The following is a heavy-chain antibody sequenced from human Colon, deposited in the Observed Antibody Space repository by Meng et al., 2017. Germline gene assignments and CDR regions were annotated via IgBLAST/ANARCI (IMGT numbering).Heavy chain of an antibody. D-gene: IGHD3-10*01. CDR3: ARGVQTLNY. J-gene: IGHJ4*02. CDR2: ITSHNGNT. Sequence: QVQLVPSGAEVKKPGASVKVSCKTSGYIFNTYGISWVRQAPGQGLEWMGWITSHNGNTNYAERLQGRATMTTDTSTSTAYMELNNLKSDDTAMYYCARGVQTLNYWGQGTLVTVSS. V-gene: IGHV1-18*01. CDR1: GYIFNTYG.